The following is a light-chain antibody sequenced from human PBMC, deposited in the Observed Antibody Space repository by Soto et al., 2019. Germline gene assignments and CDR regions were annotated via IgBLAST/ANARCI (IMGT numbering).Light chain of an antibody. J-gene: IGLJ3*02. CDR3: QSYDSSLSVWV. CDR2: DKN. CDR1: NPNIGAVYN. V-gene: IGLV1-40*01. Sequence: QSVLTQPPSVSGAPGQRVTISGTGTNPNIGAVYNLPWYQQLPETAPKLLIFDKNNRPSGVPDRFSGSKSGTSASLAITGLQAEDEADYYCQSYDSSLSVWVFGGGTKLTVL.